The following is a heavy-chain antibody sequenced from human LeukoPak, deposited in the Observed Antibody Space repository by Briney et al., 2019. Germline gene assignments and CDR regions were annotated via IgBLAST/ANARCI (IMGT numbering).Heavy chain of an antibody. CDR2: TNPSGGST. CDR3: ARYQTRPRYCSSTSCSTHGMDV. V-gene: IGHV1-46*01. CDR1: GYTFTSYY. D-gene: IGHD2-2*01. J-gene: IGHJ6*02. Sequence: ASVKVSCKASGYTFTSYYMHWVRQAPGQGLEWMGITNPSGGSTSYAQKFQGRVTMTRDTSTSTVYMELSSLRSEDTAVYYCARYQTRPRYCSSTSCSTHGMDVWGQGTTVTVSS.